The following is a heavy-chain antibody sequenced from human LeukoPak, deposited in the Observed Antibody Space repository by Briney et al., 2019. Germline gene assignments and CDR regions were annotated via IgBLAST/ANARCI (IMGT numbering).Heavy chain of an antibody. D-gene: IGHD1-1*01. CDR1: GYTFTGSY. CDR2: INPNSGNT. V-gene: IGHV1-18*04. CDR3: ARRQGTTLNFDY. Sequence: ASVKVSCKASGYTFTGSYMHWVRPAPGPGLEWMGWINPNSGNTNYAQNLQGRVTMTTDTPTSTAYMELRSLRSDDTAVYYCARRQGTTLNFDYWGQGTLVTVSS. J-gene: IGHJ4*02.